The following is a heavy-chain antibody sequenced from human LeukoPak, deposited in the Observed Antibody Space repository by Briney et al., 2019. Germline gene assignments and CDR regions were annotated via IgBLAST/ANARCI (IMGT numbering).Heavy chain of an antibody. CDR2: ISGSGGST. CDR1: GFAFSSYA. D-gene: IGHD3-22*01. J-gene: IGHJ4*02. V-gene: IGHV3-23*01. Sequence: GGSLRLSCAASGFAFSSYAMSWVRQAPGKGLEWVSAISGSGGSTYYADSVKGRFTISRDNSKNTLYLQMNSLRAEDTAVYYCAKGPTYYYDSSGYFDYWGQGTLVTVSS. CDR3: AKGPTYYYDSSGYFDY.